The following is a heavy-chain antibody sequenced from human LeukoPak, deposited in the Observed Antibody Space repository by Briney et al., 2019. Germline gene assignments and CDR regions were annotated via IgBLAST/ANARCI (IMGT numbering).Heavy chain of an antibody. D-gene: IGHD5-24*01. CDR3: AKSGYNRFDY. V-gene: IGHV3-23*01. CDR1: GFTFSSYS. Sequence: GGSLRLSCAASGFTFSSYSMNWVRQAPGKGLEWVSGISGGDVSTYYADSVKGRFTISRDNSKNTLYLQMNSLRADDTAVYYCAKSGYNRFDYWGQGTLVTVSS. J-gene: IGHJ4*02. CDR2: ISGGDVST.